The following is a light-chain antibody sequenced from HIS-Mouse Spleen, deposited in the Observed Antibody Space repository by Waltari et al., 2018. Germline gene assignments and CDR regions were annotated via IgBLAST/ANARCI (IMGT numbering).Light chain of an antibody. V-gene: IGLV3-10*01. J-gene: IGLJ2*01. CDR2: EDS. CDR1: SLPKQY. CDR3: YSTDSSGNHRV. Sequence: SYELTQPPSVSVSTGQTARITCSGESLPKQYAYWYQQKSGQAPVLVIYEDSKRPSGIPERFSGSSSGTMATLTISGAQVEDEADYYCYSTDSSGNHRVFGGGTKLTVL.